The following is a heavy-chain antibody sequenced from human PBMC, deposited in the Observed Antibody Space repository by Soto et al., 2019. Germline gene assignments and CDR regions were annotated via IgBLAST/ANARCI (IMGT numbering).Heavy chain of an antibody. V-gene: IGHV3-23*01. CDR1: GFTFSSYA. Sequence: GGSLRLSCAASGFTFSSYAMSWVRQAPGKGLKWVSAISGSGGSTYYADSVKGRFTISRDNSKNTLYLQMNSLRAEDTAVYYCAKESPVTYYYDSSGYGDAFDIWGQGTMVTVSS. CDR3: AKESPVTYYYDSSGYGDAFDI. J-gene: IGHJ3*02. D-gene: IGHD3-22*01. CDR2: ISGSGGST.